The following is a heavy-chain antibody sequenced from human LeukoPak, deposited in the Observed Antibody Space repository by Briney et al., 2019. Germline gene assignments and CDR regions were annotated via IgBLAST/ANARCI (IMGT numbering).Heavy chain of an antibody. CDR1: GGSISSYY. J-gene: IGHJ4*02. Sequence: SETLSLTCTVSGGSISSYYWSWIRQPAGKGLEWIGRIYTSGSTNYNPSLKSRVTMSVDTSKNQFSLKLSSATAADTAVYYCARGQDYYDSSGYYLYYFDYWGQGTLVTVSS. CDR3: ARGQDYYDSSGYYLYYFDY. CDR2: IYTSGST. D-gene: IGHD3-22*01. V-gene: IGHV4-4*07.